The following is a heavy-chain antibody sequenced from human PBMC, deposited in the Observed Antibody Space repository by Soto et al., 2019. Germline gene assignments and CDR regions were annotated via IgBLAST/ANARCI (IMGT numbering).Heavy chain of an antibody. CDR3: ARGIRDYDILTAHIIKAPGGMDV. CDR1: GGSISSYY. V-gene: IGHV4-59*12. CDR2: IYYSGST. Sequence: ETLSLTCTVSGGSISSYYWSWIRQPPGKGLEWIGYIYYSGSTNYNPSLKSRVTISVDTSKNQFSLKLSSVTAADTAVYYCARGIRDYDILTAHIIKAPGGMDVWGQGTTVTV. D-gene: IGHD3-9*01. J-gene: IGHJ6*02.